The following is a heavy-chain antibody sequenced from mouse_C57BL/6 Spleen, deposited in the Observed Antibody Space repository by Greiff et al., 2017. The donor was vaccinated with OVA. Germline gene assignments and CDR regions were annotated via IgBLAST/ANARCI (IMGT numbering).Heavy chain of an antibody. J-gene: IGHJ1*03. V-gene: IGHV3-6*01. Sequence: ESGPGLVKPSQSLSLTCSVTGYSITSGYYWNWIRQFPGNKLEWMGYISYDGSNNYNPSLKNRISITRDTSKNQFFLKLNSVTTEDTATYYCARVDGYYRYFDVWGTGTTVTVSS. D-gene: IGHD2-3*01. CDR1: GYSITSGYY. CDR3: ARVDGYYRYFDV. CDR2: ISYDGSN.